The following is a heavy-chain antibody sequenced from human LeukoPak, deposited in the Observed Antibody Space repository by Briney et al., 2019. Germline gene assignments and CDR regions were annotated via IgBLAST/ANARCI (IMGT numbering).Heavy chain of an antibody. V-gene: IGHV4-59*02. D-gene: IGHD1-7*01. CDR1: GGSVSSYY. CDR3: ARDNWNYGSSMDV. J-gene: IGHJ6*02. Sequence: SETLSLTCTVSGGSVSSYYWGWIRQPPGKGLEWIGYIYYSGSTNYNPSLKSRVTISVDTSKNQFSLKLSSVTAADTAVYYCARDNWNYGSSMDVWGQGTTVTVSS. CDR2: IYYSGST.